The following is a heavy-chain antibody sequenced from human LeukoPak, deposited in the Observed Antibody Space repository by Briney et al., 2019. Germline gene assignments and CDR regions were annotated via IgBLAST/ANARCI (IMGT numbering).Heavy chain of an antibody. Sequence: SETLSLTCTVSGGSISSSSYYWGWIRQPPGKGLEWIGSIYYSGSTYYNPSLKSRVTISVDTSKNQFSLKLSSVTAADTAVYYCARGAFEYSSSSGIRQYYFDYWGQGTLVTVSS. J-gene: IGHJ4*02. V-gene: IGHV4-39*01. CDR3: ARGAFEYSSSSGIRQYYFDY. CDR1: GGSISSSSYY. CDR2: IYYSGST. D-gene: IGHD6-6*01.